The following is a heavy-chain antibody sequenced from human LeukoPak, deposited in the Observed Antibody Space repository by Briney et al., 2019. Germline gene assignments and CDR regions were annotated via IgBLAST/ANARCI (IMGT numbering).Heavy chain of an antibody. Sequence: GGSLRLSCAVSGFTFSGFWMSWSRQAPGKGLEWVASINSDGSEGYYADVVKGRFTISRDNAKNSLYLQINSLRADDTAVYYCAREGYCSSTSCYDYWGQGTLVTVSS. J-gene: IGHJ4*02. CDR2: INSDGSEG. CDR1: GFTFSGFW. D-gene: IGHD2-2*01. V-gene: IGHV3-7*03. CDR3: AREGYCSSTSCYDY.